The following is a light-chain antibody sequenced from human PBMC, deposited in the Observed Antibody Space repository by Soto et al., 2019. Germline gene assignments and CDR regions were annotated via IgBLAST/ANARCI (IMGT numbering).Light chain of an antibody. CDR3: SSFSSSSTLYV. V-gene: IGLV2-14*01. CDR1: SSDVGGYNY. CDR2: EVS. J-gene: IGLJ1*01. Sequence: QSVLTQPASVSGSPGQSITISCTGTSSDVGGYNYVSWYQQHPGKAPKVMIYEVSNRPSGVPNRFSGSKSGNTASLTISGLQAEDEADYYCSSFSSSSTLYVFGTGNKLTVL.